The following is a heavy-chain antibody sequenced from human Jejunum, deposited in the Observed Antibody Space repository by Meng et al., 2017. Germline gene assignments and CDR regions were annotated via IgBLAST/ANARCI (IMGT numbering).Heavy chain of an antibody. V-gene: IGHV4-59*01. CDR1: SASMNPYY. CDR2: IHYSGST. Sequence: QVQLQESGPGLVQPSETLSLTCTVSSASMNPYYWSWIRQPPGKGLEWIGYIHYSGSTDYNPSLQSRLTISVDTSKNHFALKLMSVTAADTAVYYCARGNGWHDYWGQGTLVTVSS. J-gene: IGHJ4*02. D-gene: IGHD6-19*01. CDR3: ARGNGWHDY.